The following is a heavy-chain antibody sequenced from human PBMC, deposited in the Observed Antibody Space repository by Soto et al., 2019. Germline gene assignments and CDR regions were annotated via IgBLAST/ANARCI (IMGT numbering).Heavy chain of an antibody. D-gene: IGHD3-9*01. CDR2: INPSGGST. V-gene: IGHV1-46*03. CDR1: GYTFTSYY. Sequence: ASVKVSCKASGYTFTSYYMHWVRQAPGQGLEWMGIINPSGGSTSYAQKFQGRVTMTRDTSTSTVYMELSSLRSEDTAVYYCARELGYYDILTGYVSDGMDVWGQGTTVTVSS. CDR3: ARELGYYDILTGYVSDGMDV. J-gene: IGHJ6*02.